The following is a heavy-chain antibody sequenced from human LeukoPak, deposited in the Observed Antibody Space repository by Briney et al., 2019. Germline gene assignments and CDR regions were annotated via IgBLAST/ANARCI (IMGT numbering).Heavy chain of an antibody. D-gene: IGHD3-10*01. Sequence: GGSLRLSCVVSGFTFSSYWMTWVRQAPGKGLEWVANIKQDETEKYYVDSVKGRFTISRDNAKNSVYLQMNSLRVEDTAIYYCVKVAKFYYGSESNYFFEHWGQGTPVTASS. CDR2: IKQDETEK. CDR1: GFTFSSYW. J-gene: IGHJ4*02. CDR3: VKVAKFYYGSESNYFFEH. V-gene: IGHV3-7*01.